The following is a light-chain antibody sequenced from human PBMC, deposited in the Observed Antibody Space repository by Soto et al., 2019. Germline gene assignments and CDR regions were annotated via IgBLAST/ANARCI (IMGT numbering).Light chain of an antibody. CDR1: QTISNY. Sequence: DIQMTQSPSSLSASVGDRVTITCRASQTISNYLNWCQQQPGKAPKLLIYAASSLQSGVPSRFSGSRSGTDFTLTISSLQPEDFATYYCQQCYSSPLTFGGGTKVDI. J-gene: IGKJ4*01. CDR2: AAS. V-gene: IGKV1-39*01. CDR3: QQCYSSPLT.